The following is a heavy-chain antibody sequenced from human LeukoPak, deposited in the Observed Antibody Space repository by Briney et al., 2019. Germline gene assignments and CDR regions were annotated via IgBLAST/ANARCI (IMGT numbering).Heavy chain of an antibody. Sequence: GESLKISCNGSGYXFTSYWICWVRQMPGKGLEWMGIIYPGDSDTRYSPSFQGQVTISADKSISTAYLQWSSLKASDTAMYYCVRVPWGTRDYFDYWGQGTLVTVSS. J-gene: IGHJ4*02. CDR3: VRVPWGTRDYFDY. D-gene: IGHD3-16*01. CDR1: GYXFTSYW. CDR2: IYPGDSDT. V-gene: IGHV5-51*01.